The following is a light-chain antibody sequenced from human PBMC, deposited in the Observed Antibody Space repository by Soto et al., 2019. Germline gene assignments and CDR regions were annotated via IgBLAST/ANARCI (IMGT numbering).Light chain of an antibody. Sequence: DIQMTQSPSSLSASVGDRVTITCRASQSISSYLNWYQQKPGKAPKLLIYAASSLQSGVPSRFGGSGSGTDFTLTISSLQPEDFATYYCQQSYSTPYTFGQGTKVDIK. CDR1: QSISSY. CDR2: AAS. J-gene: IGKJ2*01. CDR3: QQSYSTPYT. V-gene: IGKV1-39*01.